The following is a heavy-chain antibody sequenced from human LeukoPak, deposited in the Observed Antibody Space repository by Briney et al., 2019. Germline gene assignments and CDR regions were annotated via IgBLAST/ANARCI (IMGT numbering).Heavy chain of an antibody. CDR2: IIPIFGTA. J-gene: IGHJ3*02. CDR1: GGTFSSYA. D-gene: IGHD6-13*01. CDR3: ARGQQQLVQGAFDI. Sequence: SVKVSCTASGGTFSSYAISWVRQAPGQGLEWMGGIIPIFGTANYAQKFQGRVTITTDESTSTAYMELSSLRSEDTAVYYCARGQQQLVQGAFDIWGRGTMVTVSS. V-gene: IGHV1-69*05.